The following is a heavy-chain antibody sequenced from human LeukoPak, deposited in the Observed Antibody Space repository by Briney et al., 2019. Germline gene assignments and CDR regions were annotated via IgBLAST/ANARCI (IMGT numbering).Heavy chain of an antibody. CDR3: ARGRYFRGGSCLEY. CDR1: GYTFTSYD. J-gene: IGHJ4*02. Sequence: ASVKVSCKASGYTFTSYDINWVRQATGQGLEWMGWMNPSSGNTGYAQKFQGRVTITRNTSISTAYMELSSLRSEDTAVYYCARGRYFRGGSCLEYWGQGTLVTVSS. V-gene: IGHV1-8*03. D-gene: IGHD2-15*01. CDR2: MNPSSGNT.